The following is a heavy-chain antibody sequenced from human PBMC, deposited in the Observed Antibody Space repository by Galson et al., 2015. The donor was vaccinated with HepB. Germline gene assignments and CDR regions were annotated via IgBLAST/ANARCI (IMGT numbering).Heavy chain of an antibody. CDR1: GFTFSGSA. J-gene: IGHJ4*02. CDR3: TTDLSSGWYY. D-gene: IGHD6-19*01. V-gene: IGHV3-73*01. Sequence: SLRLSCAASGFTFSGSAMHWVRQASGKGLEWVGRIRSKANSYATAYAASVKGRFTISRDDSKNTLYLQMNSLKTEDTAVYYCTTDLSSGWYYWGQGTLVTVPS. CDR2: IRSKANSYAT.